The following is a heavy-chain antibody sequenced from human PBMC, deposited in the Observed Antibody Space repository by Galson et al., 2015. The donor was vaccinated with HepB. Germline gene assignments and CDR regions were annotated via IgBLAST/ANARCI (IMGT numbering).Heavy chain of an antibody. CDR3: TTLAGAYYGTDV. J-gene: IGHJ6*02. Sequence: SLRLSCAASGFNFITAWMSWVRQAPGKGLEWVGRIKSKTDGGTTDYAAPVQGRFTISRDDSKNTLYLQMNGLETEDTAVYSCTTLAGAYYGTDVWGQGTTVTVS. CDR1: GFNFITAW. CDR2: IKSKTDGGTT. V-gene: IGHV3-15*01. D-gene: IGHD6-19*01.